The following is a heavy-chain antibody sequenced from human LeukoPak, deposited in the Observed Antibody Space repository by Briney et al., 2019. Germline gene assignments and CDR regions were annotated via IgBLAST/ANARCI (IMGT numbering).Heavy chain of an antibody. V-gene: IGHV3-30*18. CDR1: GFTFSSYA. CDR2: ISYDGSNK. J-gene: IGHJ4*02. D-gene: IGHD4-17*01. Sequence: GGSLRLSCAASGFTFSSYAMSWVRQAPGKGLEWVAVISYDGSNKYYADSVKGRFTISRDNSKNTLYLQMNSLRAEDTAVYYCAKVGSDYGDFILDYWGQGTLVTVSS. CDR3: AKVGSDYGDFILDY.